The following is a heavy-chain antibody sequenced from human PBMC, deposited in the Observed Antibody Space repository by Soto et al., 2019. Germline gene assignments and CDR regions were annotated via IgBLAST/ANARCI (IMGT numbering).Heavy chain of an antibody. D-gene: IGHD2-2*01. CDR2: INHSGST. Sequence: SETLSLTCAVYGGSFSGYYWSWIRQPPGKGLEWIGEINHSGSTNYNPSLKSRVTISVDTSKNQFSLKLSSVTAADTAVYYCARAPIVVVPAATHYYYYYMDVWGKGTTVTVSS. V-gene: IGHV4-34*01. J-gene: IGHJ6*03. CDR3: ARAPIVVVPAATHYYYYYMDV. CDR1: GGSFSGYY.